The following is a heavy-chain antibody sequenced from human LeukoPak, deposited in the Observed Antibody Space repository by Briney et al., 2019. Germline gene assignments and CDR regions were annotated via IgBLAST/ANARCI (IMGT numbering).Heavy chain of an antibody. CDR1: GFTLSIYT. J-gene: IGHJ4*02. CDR2: ISSSSNYI. D-gene: IGHD3-22*01. V-gene: IGHV3-21*01. CDR3: ARDYDGSGYFGY. Sequence: GGSLRLSCAASGFTLSIYTMNWVRQAPGKGLEWVSSISSSSNYIYYADSVKGRFTISRDNAKNSLYLQINSLRAEDTAVYYCARDYDGSGYFGYWGQGTLVTVSS.